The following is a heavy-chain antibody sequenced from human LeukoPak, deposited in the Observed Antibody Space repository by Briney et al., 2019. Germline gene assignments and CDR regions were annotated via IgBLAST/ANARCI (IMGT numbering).Heavy chain of an antibody. Sequence: SETLSLTCSVSGGSVRSDISHWSWIRQPPGKGLEWIGYVHYSVSANYNPSLESRVTMSLDNSKNQFSLDLTSVTAADTAVYYCARNRGWYATDVWGQGAAVTVSS. CDR1: GGSVRSDISH. V-gene: IGHV4-61*01. CDR3: ARNRGWYATDV. J-gene: IGHJ6*02. CDR2: VHYSVSA. D-gene: IGHD6-19*01.